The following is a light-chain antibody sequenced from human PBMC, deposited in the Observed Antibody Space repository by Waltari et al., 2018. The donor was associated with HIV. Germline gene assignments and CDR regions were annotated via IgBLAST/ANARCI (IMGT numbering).Light chain of an antibody. CDR2: DVS. CDR1: SRDVGGYNF. J-gene: IGLJ3*02. CDR3: SSYTSSSTLEV. Sequence: QSALTQPASVSGSPGQPLTISCTGTSRDVGGYNFVSWYQQHPGKAPKLMIYDVSNRPSGVSNRFSGSKSGNTASLTISGLQAEDEADYYCSSYTSSSTLEVFGGGTKLTVL. V-gene: IGLV2-14*03.